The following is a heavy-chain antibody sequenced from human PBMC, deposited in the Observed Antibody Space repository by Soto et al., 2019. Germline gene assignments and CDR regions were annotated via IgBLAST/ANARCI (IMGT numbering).Heavy chain of an antibody. J-gene: IGHJ4*02. CDR3: AKRDYYDSNGYYYYYYFDS. Sequence: WGSGRLSGEASGFAFNNYAMSGVRQAPGKGREWGSGVSESGGSTYYADSVKGRFTISRDNSKNTLYRQMNSLRAEDTAVYYCAKRDYYDSNGYYYYYYFDSWGQGTLVNVSS. D-gene: IGHD3-22*01. V-gene: IGHV3-23*01. CDR1: GFAFNNYA. CDR2: VSESGGST.